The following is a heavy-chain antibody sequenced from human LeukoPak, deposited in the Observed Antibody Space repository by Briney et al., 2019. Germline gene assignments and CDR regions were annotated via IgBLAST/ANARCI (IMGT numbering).Heavy chain of an antibody. Sequence: ASVKVSCKASGGTFSSYTISWVRQAPGQGLEWMGRIIPILGIANYAQKFQGRVMITADKSTSTAYMELSSLRSEDTAVYYCARGDSSGYYSFDYWGQGTLVTVSS. V-gene: IGHV1-69*02. CDR2: IIPILGIA. J-gene: IGHJ4*02. CDR1: GGTFSSYT. CDR3: ARGDSSGYYSFDY. D-gene: IGHD3-22*01.